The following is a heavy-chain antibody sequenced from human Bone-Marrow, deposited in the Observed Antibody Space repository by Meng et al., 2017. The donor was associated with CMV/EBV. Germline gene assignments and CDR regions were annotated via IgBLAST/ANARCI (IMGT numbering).Heavy chain of an antibody. J-gene: IGHJ4*02. D-gene: IGHD2-2*01. CDR1: GFTFSDYG. CDR3: AKVVPGYCSTTSCSPDH. CDR2: VRYDGNNK. V-gene: IGHV3-30*02. Sequence: GESLKISCAASGFTFSDYGMHWVRQAPGKGLEWVAYVRYDGNNKNYADSVKGRFTISRDNSKNTLYLQMNSLRAEDTAVYYCAKVVPGYCSTTSCSPDHWGQGTRVTVSS.